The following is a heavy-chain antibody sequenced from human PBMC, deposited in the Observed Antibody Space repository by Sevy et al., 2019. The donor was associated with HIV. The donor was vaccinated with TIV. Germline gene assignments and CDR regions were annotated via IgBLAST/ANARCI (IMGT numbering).Heavy chain of an antibody. CDR1: GYTLTNYP. Sequence: ASVKVSCKASGYTLTNYPICWVRQAPGQGLEWVGCLRTLNGETKFAQKVQGRASMTTDTSTSTAYMELRSLRSDDTAVYYCARDSDSSAHYYLDYFDYWGQGTLVTVSS. V-gene: IGHV1-18*01. CDR2: LRTLNGET. CDR3: ARDSDSSAHYYLDYFDY. D-gene: IGHD3-22*01. J-gene: IGHJ4*02.